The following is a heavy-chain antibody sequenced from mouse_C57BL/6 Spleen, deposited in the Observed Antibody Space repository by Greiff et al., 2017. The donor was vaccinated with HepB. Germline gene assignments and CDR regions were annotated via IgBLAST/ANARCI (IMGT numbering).Heavy chain of an antibody. J-gene: IGHJ1*03. V-gene: IGHV1-52*01. CDR3: ARSPYYCGSSRYFDV. D-gene: IGHD1-1*01. CDR1: GYTFTSYW. CDR2: IDPSDSET. Sequence: VQLQQPGAELVRPGSSVKLSCKASGYTFTSYWMHWVKQRPIQGLEWIGNIDPSDSETHYNQKFKDKATLTVDKSSSTAYMQISSLTSEDSAVYYCARSPYYCGSSRYFDVWGTGTTVTVSS.